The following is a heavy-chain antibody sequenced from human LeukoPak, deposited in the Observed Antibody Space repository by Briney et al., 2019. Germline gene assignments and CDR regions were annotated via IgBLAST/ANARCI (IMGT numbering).Heavy chain of an antibody. J-gene: IGHJ1*01. D-gene: IGHD2-2*01. CDR3: ARDDIVVVPAAASAEYFQH. Sequence: GGSLRLSCAASGFTFSSYSMKWVRQAPGKGLEWVSSISSSSYIYYADSVKGRFTISRDNAKNSLYLQMNSLRAEDTAVYYCARDDIVVVPAAASAEYFQHWGQGTLVTVSS. V-gene: IGHV3-21*01. CDR1: GFTFSSYS. CDR2: ISSSSYI.